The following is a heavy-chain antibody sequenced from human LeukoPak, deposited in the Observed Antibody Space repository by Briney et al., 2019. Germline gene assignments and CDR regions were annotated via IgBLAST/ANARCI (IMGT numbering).Heavy chain of an antibody. CDR1: GYTFTSYY. CDR2: INPSGGST. D-gene: IGHD6-19*01. Sequence: GASVKVSCKASGYTFTSYYMHWVRQAPGQGLEWMGIINPSGGSTSYAQKFQGRVTMTRDTSTSTVYMELGSLRSEDTAVYYCARSTTPMAVAGPDFDYWGQGTLVTVSS. V-gene: IGHV1-46*01. CDR3: ARSTTPMAVAGPDFDY. J-gene: IGHJ4*02.